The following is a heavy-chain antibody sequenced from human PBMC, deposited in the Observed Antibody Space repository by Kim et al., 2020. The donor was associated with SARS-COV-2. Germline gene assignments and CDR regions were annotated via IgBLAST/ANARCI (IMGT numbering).Heavy chain of an antibody. D-gene: IGHD6-6*01. Sequence: GESLKISCKGSGYSFTSYWIGWVRQMPGKGLEWMGIIYPGDSDTRYSPSFQGQVTISADKSISTAYLQWSSLKASDTAMYYCARHARWRPGPIAARPRYYYGMDVWGQGTTVTVSS. V-gene: IGHV5-51*01. CDR1: GYSFTSYW. J-gene: IGHJ6*02. CDR2: IYPGDSDT. CDR3: ARHARWRPGPIAARPRYYYGMDV.